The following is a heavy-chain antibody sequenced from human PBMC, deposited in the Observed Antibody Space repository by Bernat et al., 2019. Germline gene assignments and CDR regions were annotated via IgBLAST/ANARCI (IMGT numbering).Heavy chain of an antibody. CDR3: ARGDPLRMGAFDI. V-gene: IGHV3-53*01. Sequence: EVQLVESGGGLIQPGGSLRLSCAASGFTVSSNYMSWVRQAPGKGLEWVSVIYSGGSAYYAESVKGRFTLSRDTSKNTLYLQMNSLRAEDTAVYYCARGDPLRMGAFDIWGQGTMVTVSS. CDR1: GFTVSSNY. J-gene: IGHJ3*02. CDR2: IYSGGSA. D-gene: IGHD2-15*01.